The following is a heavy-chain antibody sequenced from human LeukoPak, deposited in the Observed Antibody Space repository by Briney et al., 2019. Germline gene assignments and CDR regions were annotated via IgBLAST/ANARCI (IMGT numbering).Heavy chain of an antibody. J-gene: IGHJ3*02. V-gene: IGHV3-7*03. CDR2: IKQDGSEK. Sequence: GGSLRLSCAASGFTFSSYWMSWVRQAPGKGLEWVANIKQDGSEKYYVDSVKGRFTTSRDNAKNSLYLQMNSLRAEDTAVYYCARDQELWPSDAFDIRGQGTMVTVSS. CDR3: ARDQELWPSDAFDI. CDR1: GFTFSSYW. D-gene: IGHD5-18*01.